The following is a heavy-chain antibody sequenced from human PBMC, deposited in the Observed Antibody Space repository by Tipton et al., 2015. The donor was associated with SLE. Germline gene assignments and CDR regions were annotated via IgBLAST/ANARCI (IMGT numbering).Heavy chain of an antibody. CDR3: VRDPDNNGWSTFNY. CDR2: ISGDARST. V-gene: IGHV3-74*01. Sequence: SLRLSCSASGFTFSSYWMHWVRQAPGKGRLWVSRISGDARSTAYTDSVKGRFTISRDNAKNTLYLQMNSLRVEDTAVYYCVRDPDNNGWSTFNYWGQGTLVTVSS. J-gene: IGHJ4*02. CDR1: GFTFSSYW. D-gene: IGHD6-19*01.